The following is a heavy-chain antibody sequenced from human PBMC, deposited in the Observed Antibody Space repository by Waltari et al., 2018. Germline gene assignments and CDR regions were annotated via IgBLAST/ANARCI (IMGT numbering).Heavy chain of an antibody. CDR2: INHSGST. CDR3: AREGVAVAGTGAGYFDY. J-gene: IGHJ4*02. CDR1: GGSFSGYY. D-gene: IGHD6-19*01. V-gene: IGHV4-34*01. Sequence: QVQLQQWGAGLLKPSETLSLTCAVYGGSFSGYYWSWIRQPPGKGLEWIGEINHSGSTNCNPSLKSRVTISVDTSKNQFARKLSSVTAADTAVYYCAREGVAVAGTGAGYFDYWGQGTLVTVSS.